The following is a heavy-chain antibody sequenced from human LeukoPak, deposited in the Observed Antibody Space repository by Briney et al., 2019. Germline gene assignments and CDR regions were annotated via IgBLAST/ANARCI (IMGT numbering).Heavy chain of an antibody. CDR2: LRYDASYK. CDR3: AKDSGSSRIFDY. D-gene: IGHD3-10*01. J-gene: IGHJ4*02. CDR1: GFTFSNYA. Sequence: GGSLRLSCAASGFTFSNYAMHWVRQAPGKGLEWVAFLRYDASYKYYADSVSGRFTISRDTSKNTLYLQMDSLRPEDTAVYYCAKDSGSSRIFDYWGQGTLVTVSS. V-gene: IGHV3-30*02.